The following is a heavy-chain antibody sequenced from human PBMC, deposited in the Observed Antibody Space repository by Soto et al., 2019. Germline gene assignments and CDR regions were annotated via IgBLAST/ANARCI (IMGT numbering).Heavy chain of an antibody. Sequence: QVHLEQSGAEVKKPGSSVKVSCKAAGGTFSTYTLIWVRQAPGQGLEWMGRIIPMLTVTNSAQKFQGRVTPTADKSTSTAFMELTSLTSDDTAVYYCSIGSWSAETFDVWGKGTMVTVSS. CDR3: SIGSWSAETFDV. CDR2: IIPMLTVT. CDR1: GGTFSTYT. D-gene: IGHD2-2*01. V-gene: IGHV1-69*02. J-gene: IGHJ3*01.